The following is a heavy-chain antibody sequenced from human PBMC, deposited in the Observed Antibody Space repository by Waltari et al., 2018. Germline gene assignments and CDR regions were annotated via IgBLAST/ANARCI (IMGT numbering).Heavy chain of an antibody. Sequence: QAQLPASGPALVRPSDTLSLSCTVAGGCICSYYWTWLRQPPGKGLEWFGYIYYSERTNQNPSPKSRVTISVDTPKNQFSLKLSSVTAADTAVYYWARPQLRMVTHDAFDIWGQGTMVTVSS. CDR1: GGCICSYY. D-gene: IGHD4-17*01. CDR2: IYYSERT. V-gene: IGHV4-59*07. CDR3: ARPQLRMVTHDAFDI. J-gene: IGHJ3*02.